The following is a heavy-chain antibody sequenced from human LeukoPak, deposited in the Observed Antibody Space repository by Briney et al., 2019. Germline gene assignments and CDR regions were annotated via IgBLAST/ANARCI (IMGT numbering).Heavy chain of an antibody. D-gene: IGHD3-16*01. J-gene: IGHJ3*02. CDR2: MNPDSGNT. CDR1: GYTFTSYD. V-gene: IGHV1-8*01. CDR3: AREGLWADAFDI. Sequence: GASVKVSCKASGYTFTSYDINWVRQATGQGLEWMGWMNPDSGNTGYAQKFQGRVTMTRNTSISTAYMELSSLRSEDTAVYYCAREGLWADAFDIWSQGTMVTVSS.